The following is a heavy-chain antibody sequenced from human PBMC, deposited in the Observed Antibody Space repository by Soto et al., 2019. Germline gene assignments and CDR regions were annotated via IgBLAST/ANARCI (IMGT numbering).Heavy chain of an antibody. CDR1: GGSFSGYY. D-gene: IGHD3-22*01. CDR2: INHSGST. J-gene: IGHJ3*02. V-gene: IGHV4-34*01. CDR3: ARGLKRGRSLYYYDSSGYPGAAFDI. Sequence: SETLCLTCAVYGGSFSGYYWSWIRQPPGKGLEWIGEINHSGSTNYNPSLKSRVTISVDTSKNQFSLKLSSVTAADTAVYYCARGLKRGRSLYYYDSSGYPGAAFDIWGQGTMVTVSS.